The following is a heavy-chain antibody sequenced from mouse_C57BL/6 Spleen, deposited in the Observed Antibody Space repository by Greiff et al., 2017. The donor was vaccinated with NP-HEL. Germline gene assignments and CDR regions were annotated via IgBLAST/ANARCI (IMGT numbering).Heavy chain of an antibody. D-gene: IGHD1-1*01. CDR3: ARRGSYYGSSPLDY. CDR2: IYWDDDK. V-gene: IGHV8-12*01. Sequence: QVTLKESGPGILQSSQTLSLTCSFSGFSLSTSGMGVSWIRQPSGKGLEWLAHIYWDDDKRYNPSLKSRPTNSKDTSRNQVFLRITSVDTADTATYYGARRGSYYGSSPLDYWGQGTTLTVSA. CDR1: GFSLSTSGMG. J-gene: IGHJ2*01.